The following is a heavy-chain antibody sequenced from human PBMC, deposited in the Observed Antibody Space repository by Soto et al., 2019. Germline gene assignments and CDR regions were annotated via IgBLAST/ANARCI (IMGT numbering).Heavy chain of an antibody. CDR2: IITSFGIT. Sequence: QVQLVQSGAEVKKPGSSVRVSCKASGGPFSTYSFGWVRQAPGQGLEWMGGIITSFGITNYAEKFQGRVTFAADESVRTVYMELSSLRSADTAVYYCARGAGGVVPPDYWGQGTLVSVSS. CDR1: GGPFSTYS. J-gene: IGHJ4*02. D-gene: IGHD3-3*01. V-gene: IGHV1-69*01. CDR3: ARGAGGVVPPDY.